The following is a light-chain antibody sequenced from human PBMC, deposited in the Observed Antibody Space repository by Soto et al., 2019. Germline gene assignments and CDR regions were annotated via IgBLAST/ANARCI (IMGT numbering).Light chain of an antibody. Sequence: QSALTQPVSVSGSPGQSITISCTGTSSDVGGYNYVSWYQQHPGKAPKLMIYEVSNRPSGVSNRFSGSKSGNTASLTISGLQAEDEAAYYCSSYTTSSTVVFGGGTKVTVL. V-gene: IGLV2-14*01. CDR2: EVS. CDR3: SSYTTSSTVV. J-gene: IGLJ2*01. CDR1: SSDVGGYNY.